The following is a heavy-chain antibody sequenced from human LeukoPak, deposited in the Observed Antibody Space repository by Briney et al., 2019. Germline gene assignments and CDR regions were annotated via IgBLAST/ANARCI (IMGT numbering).Heavy chain of an antibody. J-gene: IGHJ4*02. D-gene: IGHD3-10*01. CDR3: ARVHVLLWFGEVYYFDY. Sequence: ASVKVSCKASGYTFTSYGISWVRQAPGQGLEWMGWISAYNGNTNYAQKLQGGVTMTTDTSTSTAYMELRSLRSDDTAAYYCARVHVLLWFGEVYYFDYWGQGTLVTVSS. CDR1: GYTFTSYG. V-gene: IGHV1-18*01. CDR2: ISAYNGNT.